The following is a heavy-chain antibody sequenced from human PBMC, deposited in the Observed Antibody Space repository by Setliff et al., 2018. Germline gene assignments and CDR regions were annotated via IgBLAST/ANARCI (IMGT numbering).Heavy chain of an antibody. CDR2: INPGGLSS. CDR1: GYAVTSHY. Sequence: GASVKVSCKASGYAVTSHYMHWVRQAPGQGLEWMGIINPGGLSSSSTQKFEGRVTMTRDTSTSTVYMELNSLTSDDTAVYYCARAGLAAAGRKGVFDHWGQGTLVTVSS. J-gene: IGHJ4*02. D-gene: IGHD6-25*01. V-gene: IGHV1-46*01. CDR3: ARAGLAAAGRKGVFDH.